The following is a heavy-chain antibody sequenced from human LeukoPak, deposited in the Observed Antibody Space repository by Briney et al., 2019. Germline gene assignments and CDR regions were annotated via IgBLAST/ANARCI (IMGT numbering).Heavy chain of an antibody. Sequence: PSETLSLTCSVSGGSISSSNYYWGWIRQPPGKGLEWIGNVYYSGSTYYNPSLKSRVTISVDTSKNQFSLKLSSVTAADTAVYYCARRTRPKLLWFGRPTPPPDAFDIWGQGTMVTVSS. CDR2: VYYSGST. V-gene: IGHV4-39*07. CDR3: ARRTRPKLLWFGRPTPPPDAFDI. D-gene: IGHD3-10*01. J-gene: IGHJ3*02. CDR1: GGSISSSNYY.